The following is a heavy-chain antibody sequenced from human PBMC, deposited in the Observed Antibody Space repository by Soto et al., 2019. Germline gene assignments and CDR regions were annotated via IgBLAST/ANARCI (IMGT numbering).Heavy chain of an antibody. CDR3: AIIAVVVPAAGPFDY. Sequence: SETLSLTCTVSGGSISSGGYYWSWIRQHPGKGLEWIGYIYYSGSTYYNPSLKSRVTISVDTSKNQFSLKLSSVTAADTAVYYCAIIAVVVPAAGPFDYWGQGTLVTVSS. CDR2: IYYSGST. CDR1: GGSISSGGYY. J-gene: IGHJ4*02. V-gene: IGHV4-31*03. D-gene: IGHD2-2*01.